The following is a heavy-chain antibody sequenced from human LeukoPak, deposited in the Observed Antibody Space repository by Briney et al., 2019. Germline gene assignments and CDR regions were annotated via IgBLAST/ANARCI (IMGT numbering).Heavy chain of an antibody. CDR1: GFTFSRYN. V-gene: IGHV3-21*01. CDR2: ITSSSIYK. Sequence: GGSLRLSCATSGFTFSRYNMNWVRQAPGKGLEWVSSITSSSIYKYYADSMKGRFTISRDNAKNSLYLQMNSLRAEDTAVYYCARDGLRYFVWLLPTNWFDPWGQGTLVTVSS. J-gene: IGHJ5*02. D-gene: IGHD3-9*01. CDR3: ARDGLRYFVWLLPTNWFDP.